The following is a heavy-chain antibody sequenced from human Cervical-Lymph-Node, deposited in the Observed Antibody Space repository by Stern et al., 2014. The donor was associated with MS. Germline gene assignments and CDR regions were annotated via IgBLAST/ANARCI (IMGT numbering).Heavy chain of an antibody. J-gene: IGHJ4*02. D-gene: IGHD6-13*01. V-gene: IGHV3-30*01. CDR1: GFTFSSYA. CDR2: ISYDGSNK. Sequence: VQLVESGGGVVQPGRSLRLSCAASGFTFSSYAMHWVRKAPGKGLEWVAVISYDGSNKYYADSVKGRFTISRDNSKNTLYLQMNSLRAEDTAVYYCARTPRQQLVLDYWGQGTLVTVSS. CDR3: ARTPRQQLVLDY.